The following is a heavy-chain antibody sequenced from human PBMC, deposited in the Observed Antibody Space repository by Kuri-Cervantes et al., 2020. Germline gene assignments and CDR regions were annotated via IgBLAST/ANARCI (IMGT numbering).Heavy chain of an antibody. J-gene: IGHJ3*02. CDR2: ISSSGSTI. V-gene: IGHV3-11*01. D-gene: IGHD5-12*01. CDR3: ARAVATTRNAFDI. Sequence: GGSLRLSCAASGFTFNDYYMGWIRQAPGKGLEWVSYISSSGSTIYYADSVKGRFTISRDNAKNSLYLQMNSLRAEDTAVYYCARAVATTRNAFDIWGQGTLVTVSS. CDR1: GFTFNDYY.